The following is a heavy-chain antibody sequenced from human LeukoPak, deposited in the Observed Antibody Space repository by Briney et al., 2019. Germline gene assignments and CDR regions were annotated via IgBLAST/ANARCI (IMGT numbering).Heavy chain of an antibody. CDR3: ARDLVVRGVIGAFDI. Sequence: GRSLRLSCAASGFTFSSYGMHWVRQAPGKGLEWVAVIWYDGSSKYYADSVKGRFTISRDNSKNTLYLQMNSLRAEDTAVYYCARDLVVRGVIGAFDIWGQGTMVTVSS. V-gene: IGHV3-33*01. D-gene: IGHD3-10*01. CDR2: IWYDGSSK. J-gene: IGHJ3*02. CDR1: GFTFSSYG.